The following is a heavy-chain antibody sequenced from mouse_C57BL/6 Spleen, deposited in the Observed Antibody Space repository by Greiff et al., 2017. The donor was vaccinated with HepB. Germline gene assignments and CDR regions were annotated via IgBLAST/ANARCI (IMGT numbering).Heavy chain of an antibody. CDR1: GFNIKNTY. V-gene: IGHV14-3*01. CDR3: ARSEDYGNYVWYAMDY. D-gene: IGHD2-1*01. Sequence: VQLQQSVAELVRPGASVKLSCTASGFNIKNTYMHWVKQRPEQGLEWIGRIDPANGNTKYAPKFQGKATITADTSSNTAYLRLSSLTSEDTAIYYCARSEDYGNYVWYAMDYWGQGTSVTVSS. CDR2: IDPANGNT. J-gene: IGHJ4*01.